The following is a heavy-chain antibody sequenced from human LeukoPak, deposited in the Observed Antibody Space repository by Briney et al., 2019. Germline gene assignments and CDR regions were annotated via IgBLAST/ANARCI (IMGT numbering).Heavy chain of an antibody. J-gene: IGHJ4*02. CDR2: INHSGST. Sequence: SETLSLICAVYGGSFSGYYWSWIRQPPGKGLEWIGEINHSGSTNYNPSLKSRVTISVDTSKNQFSLKLNSVTAADTAVYYCARGGGPYSSIDYWGQGTLVTVSS. CDR1: GGSFSGYY. V-gene: IGHV4-34*01. D-gene: IGHD5-18*01. CDR3: ARGGGPYSSIDY.